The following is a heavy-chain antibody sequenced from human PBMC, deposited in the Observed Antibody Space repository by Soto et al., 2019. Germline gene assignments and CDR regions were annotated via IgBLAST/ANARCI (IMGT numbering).Heavy chain of an antibody. D-gene: IGHD6-19*01. Sequence: SEALSVTCAVSGDSVTRSNWWSGVRQSPGKGLEWIGEIYHSGNTKYNPSLKSRITMSVDKAKNQFSLKMTSVTAADTAVYYCATSGWNEDFYYYYGMDVWGQGTTVPVSS. V-gene: IGHV4-4*02. CDR2: IYHSGNT. J-gene: IGHJ6*02. CDR3: ATSGWNEDFYYYYGMDV. CDR1: GDSVTRSNW.